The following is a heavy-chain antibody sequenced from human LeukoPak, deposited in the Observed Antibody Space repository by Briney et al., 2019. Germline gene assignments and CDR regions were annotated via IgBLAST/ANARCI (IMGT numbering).Heavy chain of an antibody. CDR2: IYPGDSDT. Sequence: GESLKISCKSSGYSFTSYWIGWVGQMPGKGLEWMGIIYPGDSDTKYSPSFQGQVTISADKSISTAYLQWSRLKASDTAMYYCARGSLASSGGTFFDYWGQGTLVTVSS. V-gene: IGHV5-51*01. J-gene: IGHJ4*02. D-gene: IGHD2-15*01. CDR3: ARGSLASSGGTFFDY. CDR1: GYSFTSYW.